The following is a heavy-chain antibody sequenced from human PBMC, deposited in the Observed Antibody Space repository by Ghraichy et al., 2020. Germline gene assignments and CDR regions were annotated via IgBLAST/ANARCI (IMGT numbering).Heavy chain of an antibody. V-gene: IGHV4-4*08. Sequence: SETLSLTCTVSGGPTSHYYWTWIRRPPGKRLELVGYVSSTGGTNANPSLKRRVTISLDTSKNEVSLKLTSVTAADTAVYYCARDGSPTDYYAQGLDVWGPGTTVTV. D-gene: IGHD3-10*01. CDR3: ARDGSPTDYYAQGLDV. CDR1: GGPTSHYY. CDR2: VSSTGGT. J-gene: IGHJ6*02.